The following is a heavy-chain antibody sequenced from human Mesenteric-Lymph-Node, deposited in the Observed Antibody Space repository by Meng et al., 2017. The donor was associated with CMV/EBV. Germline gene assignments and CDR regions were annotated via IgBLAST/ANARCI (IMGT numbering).Heavy chain of an antibody. CDR3: ARVPSSGCWDF. Sequence: CTVSGDSITSGDYYWSWTRQPPGKGLEWIGYIYYSGTTFCSPSLKSRLTVAIDTSKSQFSLKVSAVTAADTAGYYCARVPSSGCWDFWGQGTLVTVSS. CDR2: IYYSGTT. D-gene: IGHD3-22*01. V-gene: IGHV4-30-4*01. J-gene: IGHJ4*02. CDR1: GDSITSGDYY.